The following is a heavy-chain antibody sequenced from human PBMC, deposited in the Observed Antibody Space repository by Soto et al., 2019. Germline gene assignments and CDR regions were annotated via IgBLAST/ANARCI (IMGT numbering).Heavy chain of an antibody. CDR1: GYTFTNHG. J-gene: IGHJ3*02. D-gene: IGHD3-16*01. V-gene: IGHV1-18*04. CDR3: ARDRVAGIWGDAFDI. CDR2: INPYNANV. Sequence: QVQLVQSGAEVKKPGASVKVSCKTSGYTFTNHGINWVRQAPGQWLEWMGWINPYNANVNYAQKRQGRVTMTTDTSTSTAYMDLRSLTSDDTAVYYCARDRVAGIWGDAFDIWGQGTMVTVSS.